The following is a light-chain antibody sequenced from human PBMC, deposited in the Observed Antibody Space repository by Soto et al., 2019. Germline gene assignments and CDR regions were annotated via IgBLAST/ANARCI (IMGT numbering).Light chain of an antibody. CDR1: SSDVGGYNY. CDR3: SSYTSSSTLV. CDR2: DVS. V-gene: IGLV2-14*01. J-gene: IGLJ2*01. Sequence: QSVLTQPASVSGSPGQSITMYCTGTSSDVGGYNYVSWYQQHPGKAPKLMIYDVSNRPSGVSNRFSGSKSDNTASLTISGLQAEDEADYYCSSYTSSSTLVFGGGTKLTVL.